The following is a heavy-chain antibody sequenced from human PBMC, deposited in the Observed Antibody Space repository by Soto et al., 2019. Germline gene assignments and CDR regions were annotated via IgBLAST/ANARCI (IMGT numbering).Heavy chain of an antibody. D-gene: IGHD1-7*01. Sequence: PGESLKISCQASGYTFTNYYIAWVRQAPGKGLEWMGRIDPSDSYIKYSPSFEGHVTMSVDKSISTAFLQWSRLEASDTAMYFCASPLARTTPFDYWGQGSLVTVSS. CDR3: ASPLARTTPFDY. J-gene: IGHJ4*02. CDR1: GYTFTNYY. CDR2: IDPSDSYI. V-gene: IGHV5-10-1*01.